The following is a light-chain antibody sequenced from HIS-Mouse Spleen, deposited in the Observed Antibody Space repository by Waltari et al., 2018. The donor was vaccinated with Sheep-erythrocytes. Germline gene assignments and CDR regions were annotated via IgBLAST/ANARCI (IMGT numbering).Light chain of an antibody. V-gene: IGLV6-57*04. CDR3: QSYDSSNHGV. J-gene: IGLJ3*02. CDR1: SGSIASNY. CDR2: EDN. Sequence: NFMLTQPHSVSESPGQTVTISCTRSSGSIASNYVQWYQQRPGSAPTTVISEDNQRPSGVPDRFSGSIDSSSNSASLTISGLKTEDEADYYCQSYDSSNHGVFGGGTKLTVL.